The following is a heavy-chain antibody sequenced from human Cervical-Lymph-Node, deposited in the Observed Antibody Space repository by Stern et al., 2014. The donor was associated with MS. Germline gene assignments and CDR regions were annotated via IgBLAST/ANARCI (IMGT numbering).Heavy chain of an antibody. CDR3: VRGMYSSPWYGMDV. CDR2: ISSVSIYI. J-gene: IGHJ6*02. Sequence: EVQLVESGGGLVKPGGSLRLSCSASGFTFSNWNMNWVRQAPGKGLEWVSSISSVSIYIFDADSVKGRFTISRDNAKSSLYLQMTNLRAEDTALYYCVRGMYSSPWYGMDVWGQGTTVTVSS. V-gene: IGHV3-21*01. D-gene: IGHD6-13*01. CDR1: GFTFSNWN.